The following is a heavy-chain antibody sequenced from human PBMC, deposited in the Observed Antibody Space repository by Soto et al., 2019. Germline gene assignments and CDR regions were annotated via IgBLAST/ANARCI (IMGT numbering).Heavy chain of an antibody. CDR2: IWYDGSNK. CDR3: ARPLRVRTFTPPYTDISNYYYYDGMDV. CDR1: GFTFSSYG. D-gene: IGHD2-2*02. Sequence: QVQLVESGGGMVQPGRSLRLSCAASGFTFSSYGMHWVRQAPGKGLEWVAVIWYDGSNKYYADSVKGRFTISRDNSKNTLYLQMNSLRAEDTAVYYCARPLRVRTFTPPYTDISNYYYYDGMDVW. V-gene: IGHV3-33*01. J-gene: IGHJ6*01.